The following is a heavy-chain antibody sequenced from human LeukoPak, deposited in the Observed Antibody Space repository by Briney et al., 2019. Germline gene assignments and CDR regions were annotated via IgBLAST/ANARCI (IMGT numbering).Heavy chain of an antibody. Sequence: SETLSLTCTVSGGSISSSSYYWGWIRQPPGKGLEWIGSIYYSGSTYYNPSLKSRVTISVDTSKNQFSLKLSSVTAADTAVYYCARESFTYYDFWSGYYHDYWGQGTLVTVSS. V-gene: IGHV4-39*07. J-gene: IGHJ4*02. CDR3: ARESFTYYDFWSGYYHDY. D-gene: IGHD3-3*01. CDR1: GGSISSSSYY. CDR2: IYYSGST.